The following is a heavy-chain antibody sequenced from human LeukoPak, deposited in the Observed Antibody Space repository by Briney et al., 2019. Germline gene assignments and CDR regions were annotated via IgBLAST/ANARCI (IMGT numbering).Heavy chain of an antibody. V-gene: IGHV4-34*01. Sequence: PSETLSLTCAVYGGSFSGYYWSWIRQPPGKELEWIGEINHSGSTNYNPSLKSRVTISVDTSKNQFSLKLSSVTAADTAVYYCASTSPVVQSNWFDPWGQGTLVTVSS. CDR2: INHSGST. CDR3: ASTSPVVQSNWFDP. J-gene: IGHJ5*02. D-gene: IGHD2-15*01. CDR1: GGSFSGYY.